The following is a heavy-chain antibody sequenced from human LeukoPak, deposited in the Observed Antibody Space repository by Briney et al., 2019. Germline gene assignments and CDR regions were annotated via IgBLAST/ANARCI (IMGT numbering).Heavy chain of an antibody. CDR3: AKSFRVTMIVVAAMDV. V-gene: IGHV3-23*01. D-gene: IGHD3-22*01. J-gene: IGHJ6*02. Sequence: GGSLRLSCAASGFTFSSYAMSWVRQAPGKGLEWVSAISGSGGSTYYADSVKGRFTISRDNSKNTPYLQMNSLRAEDTAVYYCAKSFRVTMIVVAAMDVWGQGTTVTVSS. CDR1: GFTFSSYA. CDR2: ISGSGGST.